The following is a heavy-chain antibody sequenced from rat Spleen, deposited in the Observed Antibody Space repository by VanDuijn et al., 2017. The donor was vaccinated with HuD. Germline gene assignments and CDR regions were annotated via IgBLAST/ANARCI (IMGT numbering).Heavy chain of an antibody. D-gene: IGHD1-2*01. Sequence: QVQLRESGPGLVQPSQTLSLTCTVSGFSLTSYHVSWFRQPPGKGLEWMGLMWTGGITVYNPLLKSRLSISRDTSKNQVFLKMNSLQTDDTGTYYCARDGEAVAASNWFAYWGQGTLVTVSS. CDR1: GFSLTSYH. CDR3: ARDGEAVAASNWFAY. V-gene: IGHV2-43*01. CDR2: MWTGGIT. J-gene: IGHJ3*01.